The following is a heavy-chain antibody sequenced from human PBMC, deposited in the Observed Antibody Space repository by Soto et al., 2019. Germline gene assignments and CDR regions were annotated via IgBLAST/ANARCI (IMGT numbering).Heavy chain of an antibody. CDR2: ISAYNGNT. Sequence: ASVKVSCKASGYTFTSYGISWVRQAPGQGLEWMGWISAYNGNTNYAQKLQGRVTMTTDTSTSTAYMELRSLRSDDTAVYYCASSGGYDSSGYYYGLFDYWGQGTLVTVPQ. CDR3: ASSGGYDSSGYYYGLFDY. J-gene: IGHJ4*02. V-gene: IGHV1-18*01. CDR1: GYTFTSYG. D-gene: IGHD3-22*01.